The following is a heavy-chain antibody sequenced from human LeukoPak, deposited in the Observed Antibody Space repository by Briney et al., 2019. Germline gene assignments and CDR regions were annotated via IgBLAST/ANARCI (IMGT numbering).Heavy chain of an antibody. J-gene: IGHJ4*02. CDR1: GGTFSSHA. CDR2: IIPIFGTA. CDR3: ARGRIAVAGTSYYFDY. Sequence: SVKVSCKASGGTFSSHAISWVRQAPGQGLEWMGGIIPIFGTANYAQKFQGRVTITADESTSTAYMELSSLRSEDTAVYYCARGRIAVAGTSYYFDYWGQGTLVTVSS. D-gene: IGHD6-19*01. V-gene: IGHV1-69*01.